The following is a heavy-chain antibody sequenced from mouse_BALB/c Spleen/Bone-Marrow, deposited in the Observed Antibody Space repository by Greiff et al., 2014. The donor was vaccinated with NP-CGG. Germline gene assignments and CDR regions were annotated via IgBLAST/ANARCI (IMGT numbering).Heavy chain of an antibody. Sequence: VQLQQSGAEVVKPGASVKLSCTASGFNIKDTYMHWVKQRPEQGLEWIGRIDPANGNTKYDPKFQGKTTITADTSSNTAYLQLSSLSSEDTAVYYCARYDYGVYFDYWGQGTTPTVSS. CDR3: ARYDYGVYFDY. CDR1: GFNIKDTY. CDR2: IDPANGNT. J-gene: IGHJ2*01. V-gene: IGHV14-3*02. D-gene: IGHD2-4*01.